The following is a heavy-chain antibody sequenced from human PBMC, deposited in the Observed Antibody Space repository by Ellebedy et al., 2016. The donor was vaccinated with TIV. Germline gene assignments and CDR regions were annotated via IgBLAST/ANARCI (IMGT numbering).Heavy chain of an antibody. CDR2: IIPIFGTA. Sequence: SVKVSCXASGGTFSSYAISWVRQAPGQGLEWMGGIIPIFGTANYAQKFQGRVTITADESTSTAYMELSSLRSEDTAVYYCARADTAMVTWGFGYWGQGTLVTVSS. J-gene: IGHJ4*02. CDR3: ARADTAMVTWGFGY. CDR1: GGTFSSYA. D-gene: IGHD5-18*01. V-gene: IGHV1-69*13.